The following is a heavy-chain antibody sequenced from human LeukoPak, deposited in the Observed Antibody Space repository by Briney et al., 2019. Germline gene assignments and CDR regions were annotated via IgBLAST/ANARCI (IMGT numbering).Heavy chain of an antibody. V-gene: IGHV3-48*01. CDR1: GFTFSSYS. Sequence: PGGSLRLSCTVFGFTFSSYSMNWVRQAPGKGLEWVSYISSSSSTIYYADSVKGRFTISRDNAKNSLYLQMSSLRAEDTAVYYCASGAEGYVFDPWGQGTLVTVSS. J-gene: IGHJ5*02. CDR2: ISSSSSTI. D-gene: IGHD5-12*01. CDR3: ASGAEGYVFDP.